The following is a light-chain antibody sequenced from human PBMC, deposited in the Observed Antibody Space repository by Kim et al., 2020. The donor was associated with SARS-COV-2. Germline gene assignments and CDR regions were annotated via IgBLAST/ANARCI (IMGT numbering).Light chain of an antibody. J-gene: IGKJ2*01. Sequence: DIVLTQSPDTLSLSPGERATLSCRASQSVSSNLAWYQQKPGQAPRLLIYGASTRATGIPARFSGSGSGTEFTLTISSLQSEDFAVYYCQQYNNWPPAYTFGQGTKLEI. CDR1: QSVSSN. V-gene: IGKV3-15*01. CDR2: GAS. CDR3: QQYNNWPPAYT.